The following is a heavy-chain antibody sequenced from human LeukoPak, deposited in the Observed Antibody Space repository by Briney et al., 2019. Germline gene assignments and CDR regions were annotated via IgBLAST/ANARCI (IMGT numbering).Heavy chain of an antibody. CDR2: INPNSGGT. CDR1: GYTFTGYY. J-gene: IGHJ4*02. D-gene: IGHD2-2*01. V-gene: IGHV1-2*06. Sequence: ASVKVSCKASGYTFTGYYMHWVRQAPGQGLEWMGRINPNSGGTNYAQKFQGRVTMTRDTSISTAYMELSSLRSEDTAVYYCARTRDCSSTSCYYYRTAFDYWGQGTLVTVSS. CDR3: ARTRDCSSTSCYYYRTAFDY.